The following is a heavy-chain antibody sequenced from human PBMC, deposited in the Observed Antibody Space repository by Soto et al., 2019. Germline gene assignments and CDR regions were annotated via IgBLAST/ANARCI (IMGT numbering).Heavy chain of an antibody. D-gene: IGHD3-10*01. CDR1: GYTFTSYD. CDR2: MNTNTGNP. V-gene: IGHV7-4-1*01. Sequence: ASVKVSCQASGYTFTSYDINWVRQATGQGLEWMGWMNTNTGNPTYAQGFTGRFVFSLDTSVSTAYLQICSLKAEDTAVYYCARDPLLLWFGELPLNYYYCYGMDVWGQGTTVTVSS. CDR3: ARDPLLLWFGELPLNYYYCYGMDV. J-gene: IGHJ6*02.